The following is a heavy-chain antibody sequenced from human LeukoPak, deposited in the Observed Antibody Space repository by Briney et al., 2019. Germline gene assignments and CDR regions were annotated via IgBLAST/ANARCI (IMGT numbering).Heavy chain of an antibody. J-gene: IGHJ4*02. CDR1: GFTFSSFA. CDR2: ISGSGGNT. Sequence: GGSLRLSCAASGFTFSSFAMSWVRQAPGKGLEWVSGISGSGGNTYYAEALTGRFTVSRDNSKNTLYLQMNSLRAEDTALYYCAKGGLRGGTYNDDFWGQGTLVTVSS. D-gene: IGHD3-16*01. CDR3: AKGGLRGGTYNDDF. V-gene: IGHV3-23*01.